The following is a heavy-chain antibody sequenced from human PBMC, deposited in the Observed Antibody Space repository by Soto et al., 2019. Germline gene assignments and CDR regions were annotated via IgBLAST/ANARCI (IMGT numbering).Heavy chain of an antibody. V-gene: IGHV3-11*05. CDR2: ISTSSSYT. CDR1: GLNFSDYY. D-gene: IGHD3-10*01. Sequence: VVPMRLSCAASGLNFSDYYRSSIIKTKRKGLKWVSYISTSSSYTSYADSVKGRFTISRDNAKNSRYMQMNSLRAEDTAEQYYVRDRNFRAIFDIWGQVPMGTVPS. CDR3: VRDRNFRAIFDI. J-gene: IGHJ3*02.